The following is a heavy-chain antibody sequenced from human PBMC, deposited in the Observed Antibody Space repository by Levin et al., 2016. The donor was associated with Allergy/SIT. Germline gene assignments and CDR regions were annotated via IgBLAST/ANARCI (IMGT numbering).Heavy chain of an antibody. J-gene: IGHJ4*02. CDR1: GFDISTHA. CDR3: VKHGYSGGWPLFDY. CDR2: ILEPPAVT. Sequence: GGSLRLSCAASGFDISTHALSWVRQAPGKGLEWVSAILEPPAVTHYADSVKGRFTISRDNSKNTLYLQMSSLRVEDTAVYYCVKHGYSGGWPLFDYWGQGTLVTVSS. D-gene: IGHD6-19*01. V-gene: IGHV3-23*01.